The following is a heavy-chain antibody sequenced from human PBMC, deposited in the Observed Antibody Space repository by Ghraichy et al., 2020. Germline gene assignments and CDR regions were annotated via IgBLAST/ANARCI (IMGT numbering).Heavy chain of an antibody. Sequence: SETLSLTCAISGDSVSNNDATWNWIRQSPSRGLEWLGRTYYRSNWYTNYAVSVSSRIIIDADTSKNQFSLHLNSVTPEDTAVYYCARDLLFDPLVTTNFDYWGQGTRVTVSS. J-gene: IGHJ4*02. V-gene: IGHV6-1*01. D-gene: IGHD4-17*01. CDR2: TYYRSNWYT. CDR1: GDSVSNNDAT. CDR3: ARDLLFDPLVTTNFDY.